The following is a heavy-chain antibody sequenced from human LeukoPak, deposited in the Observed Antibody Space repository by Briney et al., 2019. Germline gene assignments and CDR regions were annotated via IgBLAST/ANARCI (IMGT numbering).Heavy chain of an antibody. Sequence: PGGSLRLSCAASGFTFSSYGMHWVRQAPGKGLEWVAVIWYGGSNKYYADSVKGRFTISRDNSKNTLYLQMNSLRAEDTAVYYCASDLDTTLDYWGQGTLVTVSS. V-gene: IGHV3-33*08. CDR3: ASDLDTTLDY. CDR1: GFTFSSYG. J-gene: IGHJ4*02. D-gene: IGHD1-14*01. CDR2: IWYGGSNK.